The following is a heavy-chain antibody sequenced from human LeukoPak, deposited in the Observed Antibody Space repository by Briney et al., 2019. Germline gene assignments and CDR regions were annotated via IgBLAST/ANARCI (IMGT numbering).Heavy chain of an antibody. CDR2: VKEDGSEK. Sequence: GGSLRLSCAASGFTFSSCWMSWVRQAPGKGLEWVADVKEDGSEKYYVDSVRGRFTISRDNAENSLYLQMNSLRVEDTAVYYCVREGDALDRWGQGTMVTVSS. J-gene: IGHJ3*02. CDR3: VREGDALDR. V-gene: IGHV3-7*01. CDR1: GFTFSSCW.